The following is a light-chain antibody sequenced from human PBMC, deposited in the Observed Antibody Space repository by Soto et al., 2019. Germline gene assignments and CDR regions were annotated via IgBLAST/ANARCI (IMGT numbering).Light chain of an antibody. CDR2: GAS. V-gene: IGKV3-20*01. J-gene: IGKJ1*01. Sequence: ETTLTQSPDTLSLSPGEGATLSCRASQIIGSAYLAWYQQKPGQAPRLLIFGASTRATGTPHRFSGSGSGTDFTLTISALESEDVGVYYCQHYGRSPSFGRGTKVEIQ. CDR3: QHYGRSPS. CDR1: QIIGSAY.